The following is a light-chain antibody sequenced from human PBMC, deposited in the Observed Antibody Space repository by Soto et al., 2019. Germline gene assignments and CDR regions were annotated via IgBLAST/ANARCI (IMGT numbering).Light chain of an antibody. J-gene: IGKJ2*01. Sequence: EIVLTQSPGTLSFSPGERATLSCRASQSVSSYLAWYQENPGQAPRLLIYGASSRATGIPDRFSGSGSGTDFTLTISRLEPEDFALYYCQQYNTSPFTFGQGTKLEIK. V-gene: IGKV3-20*01. CDR1: QSVSSY. CDR3: QQYNTSPFT. CDR2: GAS.